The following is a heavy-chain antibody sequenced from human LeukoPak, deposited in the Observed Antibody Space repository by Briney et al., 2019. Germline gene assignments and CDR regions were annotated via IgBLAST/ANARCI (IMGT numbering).Heavy chain of an antibody. CDR1: GFTFSSYE. Sequence: GGSLRLSCAASGFTFSSYEMNWVRQAPGKGLEWVSYISSSGSTIYYADSVKGRFTISRDNAKNSLYLQMDSLRAEDTAVYYCARGRDSYGPHAFDIWGQGTMVTVSS. J-gene: IGHJ3*02. CDR3: ARGRDSYGPHAFDI. D-gene: IGHD5-18*01. V-gene: IGHV3-48*03. CDR2: ISSSGSTI.